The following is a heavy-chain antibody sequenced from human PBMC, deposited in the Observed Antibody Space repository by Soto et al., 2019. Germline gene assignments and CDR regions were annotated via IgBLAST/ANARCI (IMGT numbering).Heavy chain of an antibody. Sequence: QVQLVESGGGVVQPGRSLRLSCAASGFTFSSYGMHWVRQAPGKGLEWVAVIWYDGSNKYYADSVKGRFTISRDNSKNTLYLQMNSLRAEDTAVYYCARTGGFGAMAYFDYWGQGTLVTVSS. CDR3: ARTGGFGAMAYFDY. J-gene: IGHJ4*02. CDR1: GFTFSSYG. D-gene: IGHD5-18*01. CDR2: IWYDGSNK. V-gene: IGHV3-33*01.